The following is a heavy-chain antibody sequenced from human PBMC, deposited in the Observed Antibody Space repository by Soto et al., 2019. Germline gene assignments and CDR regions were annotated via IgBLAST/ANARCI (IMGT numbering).Heavy chain of an antibody. CDR3: ARDLRLVTMIVVVTDYYYGMHV. V-gene: IGHV3-30-3*01. Sequence: HPGGSLRLSCAASGFTFSSYAMHWVRQAPGKGLEWVAVISYDGSNKYYADSVKGRFTISRDNSKNTLYLQMNSLRAEDTAVYYCARDLRLVTMIVVVTDYYYGMHVWGQGTTVTVSS. CDR2: ISYDGSNK. J-gene: IGHJ6*02. D-gene: IGHD3-22*01. CDR1: GFTFSSYA.